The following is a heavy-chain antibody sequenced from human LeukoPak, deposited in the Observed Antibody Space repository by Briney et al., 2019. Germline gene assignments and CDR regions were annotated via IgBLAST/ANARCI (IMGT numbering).Heavy chain of an antibody. CDR2: INPNSGGT. J-gene: IGHJ5*02. CDR3: AREYCSSTNCSIFDP. V-gene: IGHV1-2*02. CDR1: GYTFTGYY. Sequence: ASVKVSCKASGYTFTGYYMHWVRQAPGQGLEWMGWINPNSGGTNYAQKFQGRVTMTRDTSISTAYMELSRLRFDDTAVYYCAREYCSSTNCSIFDPWGQGTLVTVSS. D-gene: IGHD2-2*01.